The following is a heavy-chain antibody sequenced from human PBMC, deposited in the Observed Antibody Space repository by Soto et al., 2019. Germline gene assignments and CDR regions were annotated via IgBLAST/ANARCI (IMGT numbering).Heavy chain of an antibody. Sequence: GGSLRLSCAASGFTFSSYAMSWVRQAPGKGLEWVSAISGSGGSTYYADSVKGRFTISRDNSKNTLYLQMNSLRAEDTAVYYCAKDPSRAPRSYCTNGVCYSHVYWGQGTLVTVSS. D-gene: IGHD2-8*01. CDR2: ISGSGGST. V-gene: IGHV3-23*01. J-gene: IGHJ4*02. CDR3: AKDPSRAPRSYCTNGVCYSHVY. CDR1: GFTFSSYA.